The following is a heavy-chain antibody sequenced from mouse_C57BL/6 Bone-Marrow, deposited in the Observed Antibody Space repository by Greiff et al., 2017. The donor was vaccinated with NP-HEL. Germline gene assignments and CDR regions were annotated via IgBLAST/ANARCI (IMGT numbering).Heavy chain of an antibody. Sequence: VQRVESGPGLVQPSQSLSITCTVSGFSLTSYGVHWVRQSPGKGLEWLGVIWSGGSTDYNAAFISRLSISKDNSKSQVFFKMNSLQADDTAIYYCARKNGYYPYWYFDVWGTGTTVTVSS. D-gene: IGHD2-3*01. J-gene: IGHJ1*03. V-gene: IGHV2-2*01. CDR2: IWSGGST. CDR3: ARKNGYYPYWYFDV. CDR1: GFSLTSYG.